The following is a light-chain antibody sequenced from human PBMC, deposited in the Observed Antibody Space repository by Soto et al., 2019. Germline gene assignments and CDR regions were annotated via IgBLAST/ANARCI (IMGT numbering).Light chain of an antibody. CDR3: QQYSESPRT. CDR2: AAS. J-gene: IGKJ1*01. V-gene: IGKV3-20*01. CDR1: QTVTSAY. Sequence: EIVLTQSPGTLSLSPGERATLSCRASQTVTSAYMAWYQQKPGQAPSLLIYAASTRAVGIPDRFSASGSGTDFTLTNSRLEPEDFAVYYCQQYSESPRTFGQGTKVEVK.